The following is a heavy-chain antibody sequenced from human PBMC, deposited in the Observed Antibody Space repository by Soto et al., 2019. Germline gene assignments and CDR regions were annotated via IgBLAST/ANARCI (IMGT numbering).Heavy chain of an antibody. V-gene: IGHV4-39*01. CDR1: GGSISSSSYY. CDR3: ARGFQCSSSCPGINWFDP. J-gene: IGHJ5*02. CDR2: IFYSGST. D-gene: IGHD6-13*01. Sequence: PSETLSLTCTVSGGSISSSSYYWGWIRQPPGKGLEWIGSIFYSGSTYYNPSLKSRVTISVDTSKNQFSLNLSSMTAADTAVYYCARGFQCSSSCPGINWFDPWGQGTLVTVSS.